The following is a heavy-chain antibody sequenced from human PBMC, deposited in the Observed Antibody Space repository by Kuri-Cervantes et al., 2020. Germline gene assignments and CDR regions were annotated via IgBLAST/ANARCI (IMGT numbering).Heavy chain of an antibody. CDR1: GGSISSGGYY. D-gene: IGHD6-13*01. CDR2: FYYSGGT. V-gene: IGHV4-31*03. Sequence: SETLSLTCTVSGGSISSGGYYRSWIRQHPGKGLEWIGYFYYSGGTYYNPSLKSRVTKSVDTSKNQFSLKLSSVTAADTAVYYCARDVPIAAAGWYLRPRDKFDPWGQGTLVTVSS. J-gene: IGHJ5*02. CDR3: ARDVPIAAAGWYLRPRDKFDP.